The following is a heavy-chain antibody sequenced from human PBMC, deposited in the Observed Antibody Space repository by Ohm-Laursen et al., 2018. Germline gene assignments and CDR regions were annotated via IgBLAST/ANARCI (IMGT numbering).Heavy chain of an antibody. CDR3: ASYQLNAAFDI. Sequence: ASVKVSCNASGYTFTSYGISWVRQAPGQGLEWMGWISAYNGNTNYAQKLQGRVTMTTDTSTSTAYMELRSLRSDDAAVYYCASYQLNAAFDIWGQGTMVTVSS. D-gene: IGHD1-1*01. V-gene: IGHV1-18*01. CDR2: ISAYNGNT. CDR1: GYTFTSYG. J-gene: IGHJ3*02.